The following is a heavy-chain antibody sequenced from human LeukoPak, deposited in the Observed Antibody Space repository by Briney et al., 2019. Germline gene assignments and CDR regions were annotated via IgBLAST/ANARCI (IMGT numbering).Heavy chain of an antibody. Sequence: ASVKVSCKASGYTFTGYYMHWVRRAPGQGLEWMGWINPNSGGTNYAQKFQGRVTMTRDTSISTAYMELSRLRSDDTAVYYCARPSVAAKKSAFDIWGQGTMVTVSS. J-gene: IGHJ3*02. CDR1: GYTFTGYY. CDR2: INPNSGGT. V-gene: IGHV1-2*02. D-gene: IGHD6-19*01. CDR3: ARPSVAAKKSAFDI.